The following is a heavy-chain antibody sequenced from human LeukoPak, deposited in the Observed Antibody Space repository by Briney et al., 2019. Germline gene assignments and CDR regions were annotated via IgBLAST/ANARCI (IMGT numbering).Heavy chain of an antibody. V-gene: IGHV1-24*01. J-gene: IGHJ6*03. CDR1: GYTLTELS. CDR2: FDPEDGET. Sequence: ASVKVSCKVSGYTLTELSMHWVRQAPGKGLEWMGGFDPEDGETIYAQKFQGRVTMTEDTSTDTAYMELSSLRSEDTAVYYCARGNNDFWSGYYAAGDYMDVWGKGTTVTVSS. CDR3: ARGNNDFWSGYYAAGDYMDV. D-gene: IGHD3-3*01.